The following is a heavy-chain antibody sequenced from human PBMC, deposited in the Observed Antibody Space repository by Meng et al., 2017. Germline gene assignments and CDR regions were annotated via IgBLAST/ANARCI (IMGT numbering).Heavy chain of an antibody. D-gene: IGHD3-10*01. J-gene: IGHJ4*02. CDR2: ISRSSATI. CDR1: GFRFSDYD. CDR3: ARDPGNYHGSGSYSSFDY. Sequence: GESLKISCAASGFRFSDYDMHWVRQAPGKGLEWVSFISRSSATIYYADSVKGRFTISRDNAKNSLYLQMNSLRAEDTAIYYCARDPGNYHGSGSYSSFDYWGQGTLVTVSS. V-gene: IGHV3-48*03.